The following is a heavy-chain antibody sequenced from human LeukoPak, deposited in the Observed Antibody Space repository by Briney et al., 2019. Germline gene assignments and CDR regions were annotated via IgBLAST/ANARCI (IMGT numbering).Heavy chain of an antibody. Sequence: GGSLRLSCPASGFTFIDYYMRWLRQAPGKGLEWVSYISSSGSTIYYADSVKGRFTISRDNAKNSLYLEMNSLRDEDTAVYYCARDEGIAARPADYWGQGTLVTVSS. V-gene: IGHV3-11*04. CDR1: GFTFIDYY. CDR2: ISSSGSTI. CDR3: ARDEGIAARPADY. D-gene: IGHD6-6*01. J-gene: IGHJ4*02.